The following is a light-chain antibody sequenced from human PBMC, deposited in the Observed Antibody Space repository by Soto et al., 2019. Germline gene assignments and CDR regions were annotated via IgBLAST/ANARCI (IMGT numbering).Light chain of an antibody. CDR2: KAS. V-gene: IGKV1-5*03. J-gene: IGKJ2*01. CDR1: QSISSW. CDR3: QQYNSYSYT. Sequence: DIQMTQSPSTLCASVGDRVTITCRASQSISSWLAWYQQKPGKAPKLLIYKASSLESRVPSRFSGSGSGTEFTLTISSLQPDDFATYYCQQYNSYSYTFGQGTKLEIK.